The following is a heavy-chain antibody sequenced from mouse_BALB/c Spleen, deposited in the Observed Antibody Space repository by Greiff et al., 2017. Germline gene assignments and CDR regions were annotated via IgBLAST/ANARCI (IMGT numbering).Heavy chain of an antibody. D-gene: IGHD1-1*02. Sequence: EVKLVESGGGLVQPGGSLRLSCATSGFTFTDYYMSWVRQPPGKALEWLGFIRNKANGYTTEYSASVKGRFTISRDNSQSILYLQMNTLRAEDSATYYCARDKVEDYWGQGTSVTVSS. CDR3: ARDKVEDY. V-gene: IGHV7-3*02. CDR2: IRNKANGYTT. J-gene: IGHJ4*01. CDR1: GFTFTDYY.